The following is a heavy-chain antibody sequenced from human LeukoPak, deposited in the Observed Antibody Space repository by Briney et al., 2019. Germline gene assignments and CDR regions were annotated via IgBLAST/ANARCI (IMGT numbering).Heavy chain of an antibody. J-gene: IGHJ3*02. V-gene: IGHV5-51*01. Sequence: GESLKISSKGSGDNFATNCIGWVGHMPGTGLEGLGVIFPGDSDTKYSPSFQGHVTISADKSISPAYPKCSSLKASDTAKYYCARPNYGAGTYYRGPFDIWGQGTRVAVSS. CDR1: GDNFATNC. D-gene: IGHD3-10*01. CDR3: ARPNYGAGTYYRGPFDI. CDR2: IFPGDSDT.